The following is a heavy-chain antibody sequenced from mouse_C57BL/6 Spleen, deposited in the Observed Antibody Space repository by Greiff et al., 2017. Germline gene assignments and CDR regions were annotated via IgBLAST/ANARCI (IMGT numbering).Heavy chain of an antibody. CDR3: ARNYYGSSPYFDY. D-gene: IGHD1-1*01. J-gene: IGHJ2*01. CDR2: INPNNGGT. Sequence: DVQLQESGPELVKPGASVKISCKASGYTFTDYYMNWVKQSHGKSLEWIGDINPNNGGTSYNQKFKGKATLTVDKSSSTAYMELRSLTSEDSAVYYCARNYYGSSPYFDYWGQGTTLTVSS. V-gene: IGHV1-26*01. CDR1: GYTFTDYY.